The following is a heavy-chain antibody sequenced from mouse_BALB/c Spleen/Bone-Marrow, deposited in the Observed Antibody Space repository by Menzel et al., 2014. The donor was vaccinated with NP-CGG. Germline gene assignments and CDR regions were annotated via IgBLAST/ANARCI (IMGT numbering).Heavy chain of an antibody. V-gene: IGHV1-15*01. Sequence: VKLMESGAELVRPGASVKLSCKALGYTLTDYEMHWVKQTPVHGLEWIGAIHPGSGGTAHNQKFKGKAKLTADKSSSTAYMELSSLTSEDSAVYYCTRGGLRGAGFAYWGQGTLVTVSA. CDR1: GYTLTDYE. CDR3: TRGGLRGAGFAY. D-gene: IGHD2-4*01. J-gene: IGHJ3*01. CDR2: IHPGSGGT.